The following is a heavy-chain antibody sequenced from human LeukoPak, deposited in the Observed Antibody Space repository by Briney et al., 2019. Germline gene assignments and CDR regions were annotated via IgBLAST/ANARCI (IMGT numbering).Heavy chain of an antibody. Sequence: GASVKVSCKAPGYTFTGYYMHWVRQAPGQGLEWMGWINPNSGGTNYALKFQGRVTMTRDTSISTAYMELSRLRADDTAVYYCATTYRDSRGYYKLSYYYYMDVWGKGTTVTVSS. CDR2: INPNSGGT. V-gene: IGHV1-2*02. CDR1: GYTFTGYY. D-gene: IGHD3-22*01. J-gene: IGHJ6*03. CDR3: ATTYRDSRGYYKLSYYYYMDV.